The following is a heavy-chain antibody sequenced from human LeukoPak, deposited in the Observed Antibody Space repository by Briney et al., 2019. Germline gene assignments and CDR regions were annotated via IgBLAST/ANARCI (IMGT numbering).Heavy chain of an antibody. CDR1: GFTFSDYY. CDR2: IYSGGST. D-gene: IGHD2-2*01. Sequence: GGSLRLSCAASGFTFSDYYMSWVRQAPGKGLEWVSVIYSGGSTYYADSVKGRFTISRDNSKNTLYLQMNSLRAEDTAVYYCARAYCSSTSCLGYFQHWGQGTLVTVSS. CDR3: ARAYCSSTSCLGYFQH. J-gene: IGHJ1*01. V-gene: IGHV3-53*01.